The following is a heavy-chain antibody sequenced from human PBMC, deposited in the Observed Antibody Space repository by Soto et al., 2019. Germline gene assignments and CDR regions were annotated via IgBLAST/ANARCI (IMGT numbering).Heavy chain of an antibody. CDR1: GFTFSGFS. J-gene: IGHJ4*02. V-gene: IGHV3-21*01. D-gene: IGHD3-22*01. Sequence: GGSLRLSCAASGFTFSGFSMNWVRQAPGKGLEWVSSVTSSPSSMFYADSVKGRFTISRDDAKVSLFLQMNSLRADDTAVYYCAREADFASSGYVLDYWGLGTLVTVSS. CDR2: VTSSPSSM. CDR3: AREADFASSGYVLDY.